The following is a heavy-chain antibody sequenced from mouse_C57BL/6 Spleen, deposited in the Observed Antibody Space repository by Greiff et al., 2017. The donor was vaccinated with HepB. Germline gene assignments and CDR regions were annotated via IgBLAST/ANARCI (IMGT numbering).Heavy chain of an antibody. CDR1: GFTFSNYW. CDR3: TRGSSYLYWYFDV. CDR2: IRLKSDNYAT. J-gene: IGHJ1*03. D-gene: IGHD1-1*01. Sequence: EVQVVESGGGLVQPGGSMKLSCVASGFTFSNYWMNWVRQSPEKGLEWVAQIRLKSDNYATHYAESVKGRFTISRDDSKSSVYLQMNNLRAEDTGIYYCTRGSSYLYWYFDVWGTGTTVTVSS. V-gene: IGHV6-3*01.